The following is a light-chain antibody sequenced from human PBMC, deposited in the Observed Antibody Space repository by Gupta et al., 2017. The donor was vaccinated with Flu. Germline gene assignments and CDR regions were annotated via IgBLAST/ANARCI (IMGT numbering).Light chain of an antibody. V-gene: IGKV2-28*01. CDR2: LGS. CDR1: QSLLHSNGYNF. CDR3: MQALPALCN. Sequence: DIVMTQSPLSLPVTPGEPASISCRSSQSLLHSNGYNFLDWYLQKPGQSPQLLIYLGSHRASGVPDRFSGSGSGTDFTLKISRVEAEDVGVYYCMQALPALCNFGQGTKVEIK. J-gene: IGKJ2*04.